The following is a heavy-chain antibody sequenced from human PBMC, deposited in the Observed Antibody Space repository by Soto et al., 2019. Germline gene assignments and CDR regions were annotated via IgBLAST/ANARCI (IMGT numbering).Heavy chain of an antibody. Sequence: PGGSLRLSCAASGFTFSSYAMSWVRQAPGKGLEWVSAISGSGGSTYYADSVKGRFTISRDNSKNTLYLQMNSLRAEDTAVYYCANGGVSSSWYVSHFDYWGQGTLVTVSS. V-gene: IGHV3-23*01. CDR2: ISGSGGST. CDR3: ANGGVSSSWYVSHFDY. J-gene: IGHJ4*02. D-gene: IGHD6-13*01. CDR1: GFTFSSYA.